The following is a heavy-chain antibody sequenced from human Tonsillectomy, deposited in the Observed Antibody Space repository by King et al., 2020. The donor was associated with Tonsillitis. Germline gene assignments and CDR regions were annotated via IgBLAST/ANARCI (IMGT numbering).Heavy chain of an antibody. CDR2: IIPIFGTA. CDR3: ARVSGRRGYYYYGLDV. V-gene: IGHV1-69*01. D-gene: IGHD2-15*01. CDR1: GGTFSSYA. Sequence: VQLVQSGAEVKKPGSSVKVSCKASGGTFSSYAINWVRQAPGQGLEWMGGIIPIFGTAKYAQKFQGRVTTTADESTSTAYMELSSLTSEDTAVYYCARVSGRRGYYYYGLDVWGQGTTVTVSS. J-gene: IGHJ6*02.